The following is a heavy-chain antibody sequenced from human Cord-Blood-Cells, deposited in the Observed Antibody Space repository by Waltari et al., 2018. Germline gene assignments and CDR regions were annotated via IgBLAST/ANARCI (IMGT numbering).Heavy chain of an antibody. J-gene: IGHJ4*02. D-gene: IGHD6-13*01. CDR2: IYTSGST. V-gene: IGHV4-61*09. CDR3: ARGGSGSSWYFDY. Sequence: QVQLQESGPGLVKPSQTLSLTCTVSGGSISSGSYYWSWIRQPAGKGLEWIGYIYTSGSTNYNPSLRSRVTISVATSKDQFSLKRSSVTAADTAVYYCARGGSGSSWYFDYWGQGTLVTVSS. CDR1: GGSISSGSYY.